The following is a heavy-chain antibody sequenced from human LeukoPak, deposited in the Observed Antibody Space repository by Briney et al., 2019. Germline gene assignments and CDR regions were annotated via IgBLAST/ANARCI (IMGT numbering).Heavy chain of an antibody. J-gene: IGHJ5*02. CDR2: ISLDGSTE. CDR3: ARSSFYDFWSGYFLAVFDP. V-gene: IGHV3-30-3*01. D-gene: IGHD3-3*01. CDR1: GFSLSNFQ. Sequence: AGGSLRLSCVASGFSLSNFQMYWVRQAPGKGLEWVSIISLDGSTEFYADSVKGRFTISRDTASNTMHLEMNNLRTEDTAVYYCARSSFYDFWSGYFLAVFDPWGQGTLVTVSS.